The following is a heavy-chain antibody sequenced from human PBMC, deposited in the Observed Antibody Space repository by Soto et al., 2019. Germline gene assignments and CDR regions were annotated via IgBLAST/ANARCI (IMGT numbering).Heavy chain of an antibody. D-gene: IGHD3-10*01. Sequence: QVQLQQWGAGLLKPSETLSLTSAVYGGSFSGYYWSWIRQPPGKGREWIGEINHSGSTNYNPSLKSRVTLAVETSKNQFSLTLSSVTAADTAVYYCARGKVVRGSYVTLDYWGQGTLVTVSS. V-gene: IGHV4-34*01. CDR2: INHSGST. CDR3: ARGKVVRGSYVTLDY. J-gene: IGHJ4*02. CDR1: GGSFSGYY.